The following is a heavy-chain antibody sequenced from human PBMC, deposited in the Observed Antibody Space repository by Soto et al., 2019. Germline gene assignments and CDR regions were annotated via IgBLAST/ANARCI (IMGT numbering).Heavy chain of an antibody. Sequence: SETLSLTCTVSGGSISSYYWSWIRQPPGKGLEWIGYIYYSGSTNYNPSLKSRVTISVDTSKNQFSLKLSSVTAADTAVYYCARDQPATTFYYYGMDAWGQGTTVTVSS. J-gene: IGHJ6*02. CDR1: GGSISSYY. D-gene: IGHD4-4*01. CDR2: IYYSGST. CDR3: ARDQPATTFYYYGMDA. V-gene: IGHV4-59*01.